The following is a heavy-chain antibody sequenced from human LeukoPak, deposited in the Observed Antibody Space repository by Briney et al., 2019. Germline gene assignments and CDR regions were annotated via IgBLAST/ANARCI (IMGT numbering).Heavy chain of an antibody. J-gene: IGHJ5*02. CDR2: IWYDGSNK. V-gene: IGHV3-30*07. D-gene: IGHD2-15*01. CDR1: GFSFTNYA. CDR3: ARDRCSGSCYGGGYWFDP. Sequence: PGRSLRLSCAASGFSFTNYAMHWVRQAPGKGLEWVAVIWYDGSNKYYADSVKGRFTISRDNSKNTLYLQMNSLRAEDTAVYYCARDRCSGSCYGGGYWFDPWGQGTLVTVSS.